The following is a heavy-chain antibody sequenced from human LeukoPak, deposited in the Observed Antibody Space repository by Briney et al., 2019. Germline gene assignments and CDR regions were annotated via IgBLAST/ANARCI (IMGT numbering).Heavy chain of an antibody. D-gene: IGHD1-26*01. Sequence: SETLSLTCAVYGGSFSGYYWSWIRQPPGKGLEWIGEINHSGSTNYNPSLKSRATISVDTSKNQFSLKLSSVTAADTAVYYCARGLVRVGATGFDYWGQGTLVTVSS. V-gene: IGHV4-34*01. CDR2: INHSGST. CDR1: GGSFSGYY. J-gene: IGHJ4*02. CDR3: ARGLVRVGATGFDY.